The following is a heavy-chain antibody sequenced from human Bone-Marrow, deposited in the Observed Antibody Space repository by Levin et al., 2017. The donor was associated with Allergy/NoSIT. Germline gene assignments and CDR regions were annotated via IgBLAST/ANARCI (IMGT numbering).Heavy chain of an antibody. J-gene: IGHJ4*02. V-gene: IGHV3-23*01. D-gene: IGHD3-22*01. CDR2: ISGSGDST. Sequence: GGSLRLSCAASGFSFSSYALDWVRQAPGKGLDWVSSISGSGDSTDYADSVKGRFTISRDNSKNTLYLQMNNLRAEDTAVYYCAKGNYYHGSGSSDYWGQGTLVTVSP. CDR1: GFSFSSYA. CDR3: AKGNYYHGSGSSDY.